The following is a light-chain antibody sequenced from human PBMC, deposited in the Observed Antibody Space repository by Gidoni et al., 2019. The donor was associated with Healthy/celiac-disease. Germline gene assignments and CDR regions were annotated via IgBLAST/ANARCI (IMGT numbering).Light chain of an antibody. CDR3: QQRYSTPPYT. V-gene: IGKV1-39*01. J-gene: IGKJ2*01. CDR2: AAS. Sequence: IQMTQTPSSLSASVGERVTITCRASQSISSYLNWYQQKPGKAPKLLIYAASSLQSGVPSRFSGSGSGTDFTLTISSLQPEDFATYYCQQRYSTPPYTFGQGTKLEIK. CDR1: QSISSY.